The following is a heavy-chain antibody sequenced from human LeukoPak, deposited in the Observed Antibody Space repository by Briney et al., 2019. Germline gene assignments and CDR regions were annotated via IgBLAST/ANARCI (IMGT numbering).Heavy chain of an antibody. CDR1: GGSISSYY. J-gene: IGHJ5*02. CDR2: IYYSGST. Sequence: PSETLSLTCTVSGGSISSYYWSWIRQPPGKGLEWIGYIYYSGSTNYNPSLKSRVTISVDTSKNQFSLKLSSVTAADTAVYYCARAEYSSSSSAWFDPWGQGTLVTVSS. CDR3: ARAEYSSSSSAWFDP. D-gene: IGHD6-6*01. V-gene: IGHV4-59*08.